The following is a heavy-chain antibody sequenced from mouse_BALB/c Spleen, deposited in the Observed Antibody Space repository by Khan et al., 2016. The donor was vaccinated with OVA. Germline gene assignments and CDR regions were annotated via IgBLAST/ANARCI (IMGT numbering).Heavy chain of an antibody. CDR1: GYTFTDYA. Sequence: VELVESGPELVRPGVSVKISCKGSGYTFTDYALHWVKHSHAKSLEWIGIISTYSGNSNYNQRFKGKATMTVGKSSSTAYMELARLTSEDSAIYYCAREDGNYGAFAYWGQGTLVTVSA. J-gene: IGHJ3*01. V-gene: IGHV1S137*01. CDR2: ISTYSGNS. D-gene: IGHD2-1*01. CDR3: AREDGNYGAFAY.